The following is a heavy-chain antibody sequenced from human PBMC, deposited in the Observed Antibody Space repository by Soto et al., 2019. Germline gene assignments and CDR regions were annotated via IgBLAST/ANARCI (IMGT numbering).Heavy chain of an antibody. CDR2: IMPMFGVT. CDR3: AGEGGTRSMSLPWVGDHCYGLDV. CDR1: GGTFNSHT. V-gene: IGHV1-69*12. D-gene: IGHD1-26*01. J-gene: IGHJ6*02. Sequence: QVQLVQSGAAVKKPGSSVKVSCRASGGTFNSHTISWVRQAPGQGLEWMGGIMPMFGVTNYARKFQGRLTMTATESTRTASVEVGGLTADDTGVSYCAGEGGTRSMSLPWVGDHCYGLDVWGQGTRVIVSS.